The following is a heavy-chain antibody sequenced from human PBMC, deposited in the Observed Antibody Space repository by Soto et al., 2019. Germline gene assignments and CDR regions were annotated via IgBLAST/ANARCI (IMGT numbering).Heavy chain of an antibody. Sequence: WESLTISYKGSGYNFAVYWIAWVRQIPGKGLELMGIIYPSDSDTRYRPSFQGQVTISADKSISSAYLQWSSLRASDTAMYYCARGGVSTRTFDYWGQGTPVTVSS. CDR1: GYNFAVYW. V-gene: IGHV5-51*01. CDR3: ARGGVSTRTFDY. D-gene: IGHD3-3*01. CDR2: IYPSDSDT. J-gene: IGHJ4*02.